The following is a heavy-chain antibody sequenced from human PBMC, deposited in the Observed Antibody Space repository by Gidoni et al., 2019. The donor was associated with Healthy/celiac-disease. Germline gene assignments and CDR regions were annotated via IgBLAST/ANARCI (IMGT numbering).Heavy chain of an antibody. CDR3: ARDKYSGSYRLYYGMDV. Sequence: QVQLVESGGGVVQPGRSLRLSCAASGFTFSSYGMHWVRQAPGKGLEWVAVISYDGSDKYYADSVKGRFTISRDNSKNTLYLQMNSLRAEDTAVYYCARDKYSGSYRLYYGMDVWGQGTTVTVSS. CDR2: ISYDGSDK. J-gene: IGHJ6*02. V-gene: IGHV3-30*03. D-gene: IGHD1-26*01. CDR1: GFTFSSYG.